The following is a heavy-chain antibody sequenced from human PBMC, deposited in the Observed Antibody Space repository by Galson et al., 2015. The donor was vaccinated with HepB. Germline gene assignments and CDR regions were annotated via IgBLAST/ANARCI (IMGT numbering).Heavy chain of an antibody. CDR2: VHSSSLYS. D-gene: IGHD3-3*01. J-gene: IGHJ4*01. V-gene: IGHV3-11*06. Sequence: SLRLSCAGSGFTFSDFYMNWIRQAPGKGLEWVSYVHSSSLYSNYGDSVKGRFTISRDNSGNTLYLQMDSLRIEDTAVYYCARFLRSAFTFDFWGHGTLVTVSS. CDR1: GFTFSDFY. CDR3: ARFLRSAFTFDF.